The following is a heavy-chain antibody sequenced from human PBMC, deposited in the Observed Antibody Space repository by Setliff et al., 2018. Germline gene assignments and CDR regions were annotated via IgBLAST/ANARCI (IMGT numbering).Heavy chain of an antibody. Sequence: PGGSLRLSCAASGFTFNTYWMHWVRQVPGKGLVWVSRMNSDGSRITYADSVKGRFTISRDNAKNTLYLQMNSLGAEDTAVYYCARTCSGSGCYAGLESWGQGTPVTVSS. CDR1: GFTFNTYW. CDR2: MNSDGSRI. J-gene: IGHJ4*02. D-gene: IGHD2-15*01. V-gene: IGHV3-74*03. CDR3: ARTCSGSGCYAGLES.